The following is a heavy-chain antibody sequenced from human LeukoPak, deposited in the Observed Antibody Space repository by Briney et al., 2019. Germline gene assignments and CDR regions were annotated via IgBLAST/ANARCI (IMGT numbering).Heavy chain of an antibody. CDR3: ARGVGATGAFDI. CDR1: GFPLSSYA. D-gene: IGHD1-26*01. V-gene: IGHV3-7*01. J-gene: IGHJ3*02. Sequence: GGSLRLSCAASGFPLSSYAMSWVRQAPGKGLEWVANIKQDGSEKYYVDSVRGRFTISRDNAKNSLYLQMNSLRAEDTAVYYCARGVGATGAFDIWGQGTMVTVSS. CDR2: IKQDGSEK.